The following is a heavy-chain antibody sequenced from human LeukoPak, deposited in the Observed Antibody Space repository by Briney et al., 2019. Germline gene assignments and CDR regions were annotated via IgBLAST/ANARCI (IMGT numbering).Heavy chain of an antibody. V-gene: IGHV3-48*01. CDR1: GFTFSSYS. J-gene: IGHJ4*02. D-gene: IGHD3-16*01. Sequence: GGSLRLSCAASGFTFSSYSMNWVCQAPGKGLEWVSYISSYSSTLYYADSVKGRFTISRDNAKNSLYLQMNTLRAEDTAVYYCARDWNYGGGFDYWGQGTLVTVSS. CDR2: ISSYSSTL. CDR3: ARDWNYGGGFDY.